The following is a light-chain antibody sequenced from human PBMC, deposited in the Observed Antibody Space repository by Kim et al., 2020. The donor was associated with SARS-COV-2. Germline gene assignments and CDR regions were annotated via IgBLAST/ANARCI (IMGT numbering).Light chain of an antibody. CDR1: QSVSSSY. CDR3: HQYATPPLT. CDR2: DAS. Sequence: SPGERATLSCRASQSVSSSYLAWYQQQPGQVPRLLIYDASRRATGIPDRFSGSESGTDFTLTISRLEPADFAVYYCHQYATPPLTFGGGPKVDIK. V-gene: IGKV3-20*01. J-gene: IGKJ4*01.